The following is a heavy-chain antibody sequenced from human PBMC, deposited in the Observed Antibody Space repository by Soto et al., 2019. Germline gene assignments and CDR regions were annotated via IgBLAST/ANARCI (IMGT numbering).Heavy chain of an antibody. J-gene: IGHJ6*03. CDR3: AMSYCLVAPYYSYYMDV. CDR1: GGSLSSYY. CDR2: IYYSGST. V-gene: IGHV4-59*08. D-gene: IGHD2-15*01. Sequence: SETLSLTCTVSGGSLSSYYWSWIRQPPGKGLEWIGYIYYSGSTNYNPSLKSRVTISVDTSKNQFSLKLSSVTAADTAVYYFAMSYCLVAPYYSYYMDVWGKGTSDTVSS.